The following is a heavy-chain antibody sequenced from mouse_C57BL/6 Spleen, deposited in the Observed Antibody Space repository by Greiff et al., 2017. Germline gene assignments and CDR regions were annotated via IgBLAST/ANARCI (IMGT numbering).Heavy chain of an antibody. CDR3: AGYYYYGSSYFDY. J-gene: IGHJ2*01. Sequence: EVQLQQSGPELVKPGASVTISCKASGYTFTDYYMNWVKQSHGKSLEWIGDINPNNGGTSYNQKFKGKATLTVAKSSSTAYMELRSLTSEDSAVYYCAGYYYYGSSYFDYWGQGTTLTVSS. CDR1: GYTFTDYY. CDR2: INPNNGGT. D-gene: IGHD1-1*01. V-gene: IGHV1-26*01.